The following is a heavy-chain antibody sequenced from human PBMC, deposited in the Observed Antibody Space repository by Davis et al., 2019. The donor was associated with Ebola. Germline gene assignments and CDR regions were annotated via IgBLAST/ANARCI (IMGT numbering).Heavy chain of an antibody. Sequence: SETLSLTCAVYGGSFSGYYWSWIRQPPGKGLEWIGEINHSGSTNYNPSLKSRVTISVDTSKNQFSLKLSSVTAADTAVYYCARGPKIGYCSSTSCYPAVLYYGMDVWGQGTTVTVSS. D-gene: IGHD2-2*01. CDR1: GGSFSGYY. CDR2: INHSGST. V-gene: IGHV4-34*01. J-gene: IGHJ6*02. CDR3: ARGPKIGYCSSTSCYPAVLYYGMDV.